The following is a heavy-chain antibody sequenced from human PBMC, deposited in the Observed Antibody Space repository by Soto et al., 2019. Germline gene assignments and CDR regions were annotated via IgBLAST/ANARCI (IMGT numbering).Heavy chain of an antibody. Sequence: GESLKISCKGSGYTFTNYWITWVRQMPGKGLEWMGRTDPSDSYSNYSPSFQGHVTISIDKSISTAYLQWSSLQASDTAMYYCARQTAYYDGSGYYVYWGLGTLVTVSS. CDR2: TDPSDSYS. CDR3: ARQTAYYDGSGYYVY. J-gene: IGHJ4*02. V-gene: IGHV5-10-1*01. CDR1: GYTFTNYW. D-gene: IGHD3-22*01.